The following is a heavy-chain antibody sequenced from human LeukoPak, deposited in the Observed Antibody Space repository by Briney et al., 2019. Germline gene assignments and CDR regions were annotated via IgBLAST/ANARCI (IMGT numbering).Heavy chain of an antibody. CDR3: ARLIIQVGYYYYMDV. CDR1: GGSFSGYY. J-gene: IGHJ6*03. V-gene: IGHV4-34*01. Sequence: PSETLSLTCAVYGGSFSGYYWSWIRQPPGKGLEWIGEINHSGSTNYNPSLKSRVTISVDTSKNQFSLKLSSVTAADTAVYYCARLIIQVGYYYYMDVWGRGTTVSISS. D-gene: IGHD3-16*01. CDR2: INHSGST.